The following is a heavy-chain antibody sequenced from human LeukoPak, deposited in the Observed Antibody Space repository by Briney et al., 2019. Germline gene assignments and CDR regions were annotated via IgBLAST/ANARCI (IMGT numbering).Heavy chain of an antibody. CDR2: IYHSGST. D-gene: IGHD3-3*01. V-gene: IGHV4-38-2*02. CDR3: ARRERVGGFDY. Sequence: SETLSLTCTVSGYSISSGYYWGWIRQPPGKGLEWIGSIYHSGSTYYNPSLKSRVTISVDTSKNQFSLKLSSVTAADTAVYYCARRERVGGFDYWGQGTLVTVSS. CDR1: GYSISSGYY. J-gene: IGHJ4*02.